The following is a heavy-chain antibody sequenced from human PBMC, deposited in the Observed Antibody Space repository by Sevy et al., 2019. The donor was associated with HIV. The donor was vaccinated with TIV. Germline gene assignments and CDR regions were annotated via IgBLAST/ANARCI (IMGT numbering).Heavy chain of an antibody. CDR2: ISGSGGST. CDR1: GFTFSSYA. CDR3: AKGYCSGGTCYSFDY. V-gene: IGHV3-23*01. J-gene: IGHJ4*02. D-gene: IGHD2-15*01. Sequence: GGSLRLSCAASGFTFSSYAMSWVRQAPGKGLEWVSAISGSGGSTYYADSVKGRFTISRDNSKNTLYLQVNSLRAEDTAVYYCAKGYCSGGTCYSFDYWGQGSLVTVSS.